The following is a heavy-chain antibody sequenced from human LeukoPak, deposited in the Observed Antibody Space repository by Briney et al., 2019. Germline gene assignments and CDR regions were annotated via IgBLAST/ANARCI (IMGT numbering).Heavy chain of an antibody. CDR3: VKDVIAAAGYFQH. CDR2: ISSNGGST. V-gene: IGHV3-64D*06. Sequence: GGSLRLSCAASGFTFSSYWMNWVRQAPGKGLEYVSAISSNGGSTYYADSVKGRFSISRDNSKNTLYLQMSSLRAEDTAVYYCVKDVIAAAGYFQHWGQGTLVTVSS. D-gene: IGHD6-13*01. J-gene: IGHJ1*01. CDR1: GFTFSSYW.